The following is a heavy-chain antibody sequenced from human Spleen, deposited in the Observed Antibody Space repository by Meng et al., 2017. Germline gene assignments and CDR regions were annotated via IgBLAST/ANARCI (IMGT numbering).Heavy chain of an antibody. D-gene: IGHD3-10*01. V-gene: IGHV1-18*01. Sequence: QAQLLQSGAEVKNPGAAVWISCKASGYTSASYGISWFSQAPGQGLEWMGWFVSNADTYPAQKFQGRVTMTRDTHTSTDFMELRSLRFDDTAVYYCARGTPGRSYSDYWGQGTLVTVSS. J-gene: IGHJ4*02. CDR3: ARGTPGRSYSDY. CDR2: FVSNADT. CDR1: GYTSASYG.